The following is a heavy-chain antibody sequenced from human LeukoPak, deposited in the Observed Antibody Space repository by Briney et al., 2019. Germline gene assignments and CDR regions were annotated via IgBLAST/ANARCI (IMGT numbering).Heavy chain of an antibody. Sequence: GESLKISCKGSGYSFTSCWIGWVRQMPGKGLEWMGIIYPGDSDTRYSPSFQGQVTISADQSLSTAYLQWSSLKASDTAMYYCARPVWGGYGDSDYWGQGTLVTVSS. CDR3: ARPVWGGYGDSDY. J-gene: IGHJ4*02. CDR1: GYSFTSCW. CDR2: IYPGDSDT. V-gene: IGHV5-51*01. D-gene: IGHD3-16*01.